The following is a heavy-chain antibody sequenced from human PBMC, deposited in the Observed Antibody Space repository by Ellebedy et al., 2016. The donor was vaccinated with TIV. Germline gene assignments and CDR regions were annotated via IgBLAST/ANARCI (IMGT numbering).Heavy chain of an antibody. J-gene: IGHJ6*02. CDR2: IRSSGSTT. V-gene: IGHV3-64D*06. CDR3: VKDSYVTDV. CDR1: GFTFSDYS. Sequence: GESLKISXSASGFTFSDYSMLWVRQAPGKGLEYVSAIRSSGSTTYYADSVKGRFTISRDNSKNTLYLQMSSLGAEGTAVYYCVKDSYVTDVWGQGTTVTVSS.